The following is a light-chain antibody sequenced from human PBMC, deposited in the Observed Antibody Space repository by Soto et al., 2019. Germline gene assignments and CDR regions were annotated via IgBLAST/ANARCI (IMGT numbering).Light chain of an antibody. CDR2: DVT. CDR3: ASYTSGNTPYV. J-gene: IGLJ1*01. V-gene: IGLV2-14*01. CDR1: SSDVGGYNY. Sequence: QSVLTQPASVSGSPGQSITISCTGTSSDVGGYNYVSWYQQEPGKAPKLMIFDVTNRPSGVSNRFSGSKSGNTASLTISGLQAEDEADYYCASYTSGNTPYVFGTGTKLTVL.